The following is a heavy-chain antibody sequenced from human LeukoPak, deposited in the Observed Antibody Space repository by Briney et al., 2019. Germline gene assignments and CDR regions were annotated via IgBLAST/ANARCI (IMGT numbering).Heavy chain of an antibody. J-gene: IGHJ6*02. Sequence: GASVKVSCKASGYTFTGYYMHWVRQAPGQGLEWMGWINPNSGGTNYAQKFQGRVTMTRDTSISTAYMELSRLRSDDTAVYYCARDGRWLQVYYYYYYGMDVWGQGTTVIVSS. D-gene: IGHD5-24*01. V-gene: IGHV1-2*02. CDR2: INPNSGGT. CDR1: GYTFTGYY. CDR3: ARDGRWLQVYYYYYYGMDV.